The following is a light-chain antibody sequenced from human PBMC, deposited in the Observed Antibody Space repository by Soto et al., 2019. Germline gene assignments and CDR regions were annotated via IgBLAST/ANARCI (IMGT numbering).Light chain of an antibody. CDR1: SSDVGGYDH. Sequence: QSVLTQPASVSGSPGQSITISCTGTSSDVGGYDHVSWYQQHPGKAPKLIIYDVTVRPSGISRRFSGSKSDNTASLAVSGLQPEDEAAYYCSSYTSKDTLLFGGGTKLTVL. V-gene: IGLV2-14*03. J-gene: IGLJ3*02. CDR3: SSYTSKDTLL. CDR2: DVT.